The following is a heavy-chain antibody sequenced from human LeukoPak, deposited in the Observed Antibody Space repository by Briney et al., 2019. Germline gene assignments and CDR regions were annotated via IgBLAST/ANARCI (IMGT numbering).Heavy chain of an antibody. CDR1: GFTFSSYA. V-gene: IGHV3-23*01. J-gene: IGHJ4*02. CDR2: ISSSGGST. D-gene: IGHD5-24*01. CDR3: AKDPYGYISYYFAY. Sequence: AGGSLRLSCGASGFTFSSYAMIWVRQAPGKGLEWVSAISSSGGSTYYADSVKGRFTISRDNSKNTLYLQMNSLRVEDTTVYYCAKDPYGYISYYFAYWGQGTLGTVSS.